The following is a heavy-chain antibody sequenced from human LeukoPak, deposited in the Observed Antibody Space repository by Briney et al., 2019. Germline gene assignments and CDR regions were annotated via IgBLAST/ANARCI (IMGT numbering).Heavy chain of an antibody. Sequence: PGGSLRLPCAASGFTFSSYSMNWVRQAPGKGLEWVSSISSSSRYIYYADSVKGRFTISRDNAKNSLYLQMNSLRAEDTAVYYCARDGYYYDSSGYYYFDYWGQGTLVTVSS. CDR1: GFTFSSYS. J-gene: IGHJ4*02. D-gene: IGHD3-22*01. CDR3: ARDGYYYDSSGYYYFDY. V-gene: IGHV3-21*01. CDR2: ISSSSRYI.